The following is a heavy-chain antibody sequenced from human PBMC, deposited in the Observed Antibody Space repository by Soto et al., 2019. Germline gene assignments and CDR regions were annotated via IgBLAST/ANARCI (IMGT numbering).Heavy chain of an antibody. D-gene: IGHD1-26*01. J-gene: IGHJ6*02. Sequence: GGSLRLSCAASGFTFSSYGMHWVRQAPGKGLEWVAVISYDGSNKYYADSVKGRFTISRDNSKNTLFLQMNSLRAEDTAVYYCAKDLSVGGANRKYYYYYGMDVWGQGTTVTVSS. CDR2: ISYDGSNK. CDR3: AKDLSVGGANRKYYYYYGMDV. CDR1: GFTFSSYG. V-gene: IGHV3-30*18.